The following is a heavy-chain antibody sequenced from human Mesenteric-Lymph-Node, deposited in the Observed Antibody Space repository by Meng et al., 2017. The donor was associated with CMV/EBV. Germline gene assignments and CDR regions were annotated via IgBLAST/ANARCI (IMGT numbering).Heavy chain of an antibody. V-gene: IGHV3-23*01. J-gene: IGHJ4*02. CDR1: GITVNTNS. CDR3: ARRGQV. CDR2: ISGGGGIT. Sequence: GESLKISCAASGITVNTNSMIWVRQAPGKGLEWVSPISGGGGITYYADSVKGRFTISRDNSKNTLYLQMNSLRAEDTAVYFCARRGQVWGQGTLVTVSS.